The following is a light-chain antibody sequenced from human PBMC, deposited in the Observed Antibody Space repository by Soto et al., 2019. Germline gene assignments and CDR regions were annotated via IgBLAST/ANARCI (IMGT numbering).Light chain of an antibody. CDR3: QQYGSSPGT. Sequence: EIVLTQSPGTLSLSPGERATLSCRAGQSVSSSYLAWYQQKPGQAPRLLIYGASSRATGIPDRFSGSGSGTDFTLTISRLEPEDFAVYYCQQYGSSPGTFGQGTKVEMK. CDR1: QSVSSSY. V-gene: IGKV3-20*01. CDR2: GAS. J-gene: IGKJ1*01.